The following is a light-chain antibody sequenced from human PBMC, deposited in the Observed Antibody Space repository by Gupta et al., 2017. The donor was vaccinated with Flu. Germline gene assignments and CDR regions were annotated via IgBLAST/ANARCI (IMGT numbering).Light chain of an antibody. CDR1: SVINVGTYR. CDR2: YKSDSDK. CDR3: MIWHSSAWV. Sequence: QAVLTQPSSLSASPGASASLTCTLRSVINVGTYRIYWYQQKTGSPPQYLLRYKSDSDKQQGSGVPSRFSGSKDASANAGILLISGLQSEDEADYYCMIWHSSAWVFGGGTKLTVL. V-gene: IGLV5-45*02. J-gene: IGLJ3*02.